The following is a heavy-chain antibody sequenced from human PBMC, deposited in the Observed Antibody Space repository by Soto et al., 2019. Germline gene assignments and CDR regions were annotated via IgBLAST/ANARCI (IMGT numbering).Heavy chain of an antibody. CDR3: ARGTIGTIDY. V-gene: IGHV4-59*08. Sequence: SETLXLTCAVYGSSITNYYWGWIRQPPGKGLEWIGYIYYTGSTTYNPSLKSRVTISIDTSKTQFSLKLSSVTAADTAVYYCARGTIGTIDYWGQGTLVTVSS. D-gene: IGHD3-9*01. CDR1: GSSITNYY. J-gene: IGHJ4*02. CDR2: IYYTGST.